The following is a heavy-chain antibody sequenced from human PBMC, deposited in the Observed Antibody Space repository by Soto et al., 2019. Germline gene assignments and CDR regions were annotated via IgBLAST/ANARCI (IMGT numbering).Heavy chain of an antibody. V-gene: IGHV3-53*01. J-gene: IGHJ6*02. D-gene: IGHD5-18*01. CDR1: GFTVSSNY. CDR3: ARQKVRAMGPYYGMDV. CDR2: IYSGGST. Sequence: PGGSLRLSCAASGFTVSSNYMSWVRQAPGKGLEWVSVIYSGGSTYYADSVKGRFTISRDNSKNTLYLQMNSLRAEDTAVYYCARQKVRAMGPYYGMDVWGQGTTVTVSS.